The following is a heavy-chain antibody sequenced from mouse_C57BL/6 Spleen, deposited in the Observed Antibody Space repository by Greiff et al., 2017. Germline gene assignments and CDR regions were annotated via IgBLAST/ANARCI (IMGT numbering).Heavy chain of an antibody. D-gene: IGHD1-1*01. J-gene: IGHJ1*03. CDR1: GYAFSSSW. CDR2: IYPGDGDT. Sequence: QVQLQQPGPELVKPGASVKISCKASGYAFSSSWMNWVKQRPGKGLEWIGRIYPGDGDTNYNGKFKGKATLAEDKSSSTAYMQLSSLTYEDSAVYFCDYGSSYVYFDVWGTGTTVTVSS. V-gene: IGHV1-82*01. CDR3: DYGSSYVYFDV.